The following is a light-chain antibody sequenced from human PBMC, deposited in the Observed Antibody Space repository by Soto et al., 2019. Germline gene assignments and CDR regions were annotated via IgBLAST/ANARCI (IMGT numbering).Light chain of an antibody. CDR2: GTS. CDR3: QQSYTTANT. J-gene: IGKJ2*01. Sequence: DIQMTQFPSSLSASVGDRVTITCRASQSISDYLNWYQKKPGKAPKLLIYGTSYLQSEVPSRFSGRRSGTDFTLTISSLQLEDLATDFGQQSYTTANTFGQGTRLEIK. CDR1: QSISDY. V-gene: IGKV1-39*01.